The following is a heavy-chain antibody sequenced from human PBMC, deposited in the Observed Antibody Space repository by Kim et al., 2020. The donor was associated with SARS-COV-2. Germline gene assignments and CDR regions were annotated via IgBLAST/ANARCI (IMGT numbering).Heavy chain of an antibody. CDR3: ARRGLGYCSSTSCLAAFDI. Sequence: SQTLSLTCTVSGGSISSYYWSWIRQPPGKGLEWIGYIYYSGSTNYNPSLKSRVTISVDTSKNQFSLKLSSVTAADTAVYYCARRGLGYCSSTSCLAAFDIWGQGTMVTVSS. D-gene: IGHD2-2*01. J-gene: IGHJ3*02. V-gene: IGHV4-59*08. CDR1: GGSISSYY. CDR2: IYYSGST.